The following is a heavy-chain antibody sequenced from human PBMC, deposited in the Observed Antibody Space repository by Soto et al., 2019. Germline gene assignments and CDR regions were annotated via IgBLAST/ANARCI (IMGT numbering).Heavy chain of an antibody. CDR2: ISSSGSTI. Sequence: GGSLRLSCAAYGFTFSSYEMNWVRQAPGKGLEWVSYISSSGSTIYYADSVKGRFTISRDNAKNSLYLQMNSLRAEDTAVYYCARCSITIFGVVHYYGMDVWGQGTTVTVSS. D-gene: IGHD3-3*01. V-gene: IGHV3-48*03. J-gene: IGHJ6*02. CDR3: ARCSITIFGVVHYYGMDV. CDR1: GFTFSSYE.